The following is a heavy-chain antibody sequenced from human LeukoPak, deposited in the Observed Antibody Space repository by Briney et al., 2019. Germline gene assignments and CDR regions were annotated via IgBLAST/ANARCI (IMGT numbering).Heavy chain of an antibody. D-gene: IGHD2-2*01. Sequence: SETLSLTCTVSGGSISSYYWSWIRQPAGKGLEWIGRIYTSGSTNYNPSLKSRVTMSVDTSKNQFSLKLSSVTAADTAVYYCAGDKSWGYCSSTSCTRQINWFDPWGQGTLVTVSS. CDR2: IYTSGST. J-gene: IGHJ5*02. CDR1: GGSISSYY. V-gene: IGHV4-4*07. CDR3: AGDKSWGYCSSTSCTRQINWFDP.